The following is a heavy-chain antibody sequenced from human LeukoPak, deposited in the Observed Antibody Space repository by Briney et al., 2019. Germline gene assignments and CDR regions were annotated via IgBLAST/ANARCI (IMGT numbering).Heavy chain of an antibody. J-gene: IGHJ4*02. CDR1: CGSFRSFY. D-gene: IGHD5-18*01. CDR2: IYDTGTT. Sequence: SLTRTVSCGSFRSFYLSWVRQPLRRGLEWIGYIYDTGTTNYNPSLSSRVTISLDTSKNLFSLKLTSVTAADTAVYYCTRGLTADSWGQGTLVTVSS. CDR3: TRGLTADS. V-gene: IGHV4-59*01.